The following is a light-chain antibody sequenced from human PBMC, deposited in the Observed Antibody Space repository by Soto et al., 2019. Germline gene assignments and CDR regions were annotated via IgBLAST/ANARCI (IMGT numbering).Light chain of an antibody. CDR1: SSDVGGYDY. Sequence: QSVLTQPPSASGSPGQSVAISCTGTSSDVGGYDYVSWYQQHPSKAPKLMIYDVSKRPSGVPDRFSGSKSGNTASLTVSGLQAEDEADYYCSSYAGTYIVFGTGTKLTVL. J-gene: IGLJ1*01. V-gene: IGLV2-8*01. CDR3: SSYAGTYIV. CDR2: DVS.